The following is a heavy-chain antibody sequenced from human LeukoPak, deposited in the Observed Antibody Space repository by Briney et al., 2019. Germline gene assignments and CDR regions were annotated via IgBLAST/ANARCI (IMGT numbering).Heavy chain of an antibody. CDR2: INDNGAGT. CDR1: GFTFSSYA. V-gene: IGHV3-23*01. D-gene: IGHD3-16*01. Sequence: GGSLRLSCAASGFTFSSYAMSWVRQAPGKGLKWVSTINDNGAGTYYADSVKGRSTISRDNSYSTVSLQMNSLRDEDTGVYYCAKGLRTGVGPYMGYHYYMDVWGKGATVTVSS. J-gene: IGHJ6*03. CDR3: AKGLRTGVGPYMGYHYYMDV.